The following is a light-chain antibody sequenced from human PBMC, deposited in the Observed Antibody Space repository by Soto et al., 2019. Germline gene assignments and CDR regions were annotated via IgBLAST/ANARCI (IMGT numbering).Light chain of an antibody. Sequence: EIVMTQSPSTLSVSPGERATLSCRASQSVSSNLAWYQQKPGQAPRLLIYVASTRATVIPARFSGSGSGTEFTLTISSLQSEDLAVYYCQQYNSWPPLTFGGGTKVEIK. V-gene: IGKV3-15*01. CDR2: VAS. CDR1: QSVSSN. CDR3: QQYNSWPPLT. J-gene: IGKJ4*01.